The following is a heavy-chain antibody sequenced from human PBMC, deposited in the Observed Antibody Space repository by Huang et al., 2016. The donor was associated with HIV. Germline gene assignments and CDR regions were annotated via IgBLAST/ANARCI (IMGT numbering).Heavy chain of an antibody. CDR3: TTESESSGWTMDHDAFDI. CDR1: GFTFSNAW. Sequence: EVQLVESGGGLVKPGVSLRLSCAASGFTFSNAWRGWVGQAQGKGLEWVGLIKSKTDVGTTDYAAPVKGRFTISRDDSKKTLYLQMNSLKTEDTAVYYCTTESESSGWTMDHDAFDIWGQGTMVTVSS. J-gene: IGHJ3*02. D-gene: IGHD6-19*01. V-gene: IGHV3-15*01. CDR2: IKSKTDVGTT.